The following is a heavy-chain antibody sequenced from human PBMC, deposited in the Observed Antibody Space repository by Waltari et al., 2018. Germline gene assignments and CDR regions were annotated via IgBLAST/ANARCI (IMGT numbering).Heavy chain of an antibody. D-gene: IGHD3-9*01. V-gene: IGHV1-69-2*01. CDR1: AHNFTDYY. CDR2: IEPEDGET. CDR3: ARIYYDLFTGYFIGLNGTDV. Sequence: EVQLIQSGAEVKKPGATVKISCKASAHNFTDYYIHWVKLAPGKGLVWMGLIEPEDGETVYAEKFQGRVTMTTDTSTSTAYMELRNLRFDDTAKYYCARIYYDLFTGYFIGLNGTDVWGQGTTVTVSS. J-gene: IGHJ6*02.